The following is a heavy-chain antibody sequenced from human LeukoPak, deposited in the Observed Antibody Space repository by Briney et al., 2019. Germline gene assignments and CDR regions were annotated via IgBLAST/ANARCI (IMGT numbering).Heavy chain of an antibody. V-gene: IGHV5-51*07. CDR1: GYSFTSYW. D-gene: IGHD1-26*01. CDR3: ARHEYSGSYLGPFDY. CDR2: IY. J-gene: IGHJ4*02. Sequence: GESLKISCKGSGYSFTSYWIGWVHQMPGKGLEWMGIIYSPSFQGQVTISADKSISTAYLQWSSLKASDTAMYYCARHEYSGSYLGPFDYWGQGTLVTVSS.